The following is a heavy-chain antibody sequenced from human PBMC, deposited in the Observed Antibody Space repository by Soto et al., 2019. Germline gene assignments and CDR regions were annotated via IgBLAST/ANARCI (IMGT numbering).Heavy chain of an antibody. Sequence: PWGSLRLSCAASGFTFSSYGMHWVRQAPGKWLEWVAVISYDGGNKYYSDSVKGRFTISRDNSKNTLYLQRNSLRAEDTAVYYCAKDRHDGSGRPGWFDPWGQGTLVTVSA. V-gene: IGHV3-30*18. CDR3: AKDRHDGSGRPGWFDP. CDR2: ISYDGGNK. D-gene: IGHD3-10*01. J-gene: IGHJ5*02. CDR1: GFTFSSYG.